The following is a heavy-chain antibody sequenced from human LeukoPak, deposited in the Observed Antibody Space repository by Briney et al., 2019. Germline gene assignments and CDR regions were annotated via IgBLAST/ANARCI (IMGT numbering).Heavy chain of an antibody. CDR1: GFTFSSYG. V-gene: IGHV3-23*01. CDR3: ARDRRIAVAFDAFDI. CDR2: ISGSGGST. J-gene: IGHJ3*02. Sequence: GGSLRLSCAASGFTFSSYGMSWVRQAPGKGLEWVSAISGSGGSTYYADSVKGRFTISRDNANNSLYLQMNSLRAEDTAVYYCARDRRIAVAFDAFDIWGQGTMVTVSS. D-gene: IGHD6-19*01.